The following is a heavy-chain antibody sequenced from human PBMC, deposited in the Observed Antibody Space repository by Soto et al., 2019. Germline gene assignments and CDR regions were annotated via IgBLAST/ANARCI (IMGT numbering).Heavy chain of an antibody. D-gene: IGHD3-22*01. CDR3: ARGAPDSNGSPFDH. CDR1: GFTVSSHY. CDR2: IYPAGHT. V-gene: IGHV3-53*01. Sequence: VQLVESGGGLVQPGGSLRLSCAASGFTVSSHYMAWVRLTPGMGLEWVSLIYPAGHTYYRDSVKGRFTISRDNSKNTLSLHIDSLRAEDAAVYFCARGAPDSNGSPFDHWGQGTRVTMSS. J-gene: IGHJ4*01.